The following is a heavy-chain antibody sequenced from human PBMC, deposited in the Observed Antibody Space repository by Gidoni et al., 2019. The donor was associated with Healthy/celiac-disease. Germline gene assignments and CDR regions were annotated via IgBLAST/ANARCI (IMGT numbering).Heavy chain of an antibody. CDR2: ISGSGGRT. V-gene: IGHV3-23*01. CDR3: AKDFDSLNIVVVIAIDY. CDR1: GFTFSSYA. D-gene: IGHD2-21*01. Sequence: EVQLLESGGGLVQTGGSLRLSCAASGFTFSSYAMSWVRQAPGKGLEWVSAISGSGGRTYYADSVKGRFTISRDNSKNTLYLQMNSLRAEDTAVYYCAKDFDSLNIVVVIAIDYWGQGTLVTVSS. J-gene: IGHJ4*02.